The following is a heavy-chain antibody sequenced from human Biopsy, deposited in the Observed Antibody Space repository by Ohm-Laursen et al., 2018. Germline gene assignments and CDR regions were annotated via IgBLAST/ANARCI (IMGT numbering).Heavy chain of an antibody. CDR2: FSHTGTT. V-gene: IGHV4-34*01. CDR1: GGSFSGYD. Sequence: PSQTPFPPPAVQGGSFSGYDLTWIRQPPREGVGWGGEFSHTGTTIYNPSLKSRLTISVDKSKNHFSLRLTSVTAADTATYFCARGPYGDNAGAFDVWGQGTVVTVSS. J-gene: IGHJ3*01. D-gene: IGHD4/OR15-4a*01. CDR3: ARGPYGDNAGAFDV.